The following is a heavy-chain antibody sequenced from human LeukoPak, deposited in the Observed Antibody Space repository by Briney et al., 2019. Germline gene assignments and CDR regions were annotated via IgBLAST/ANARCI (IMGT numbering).Heavy chain of an antibody. J-gene: IGHJ4*02. CDR2: IYYSGST. CDR3: AVGNSSSLPN. CDR1: GGSISSYY. D-gene: IGHD6-13*01. Sequence: PSETLSLTCTVSGGSISSYYWSWIRQPPGKGLEWIGYIYYSGSTNYNPSLKSRVTISVDTSKNQFSLKLSSVTAEDTAVYYCAVGNSSSLPNWGQGTLVTVSS. V-gene: IGHV4-59*01.